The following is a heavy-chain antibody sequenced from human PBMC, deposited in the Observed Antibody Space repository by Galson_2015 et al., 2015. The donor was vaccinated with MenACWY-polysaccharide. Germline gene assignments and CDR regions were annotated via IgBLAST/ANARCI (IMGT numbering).Heavy chain of an antibody. J-gene: IGHJ4*02. CDR1: GFTVSSYP. V-gene: IGHV3-21*01. Sequence: SLRLSCAASGFTVSSYPMNWVRQAPGKGLEWVSSIRSSSSYIYYADSVRGRFSISRDNAKNSLSLQLNSVRAEDTAVYYCERDVIASATIPVDYGVQCCLVTVAS. CDR3: ERDVIASATIPVDY. CDR2: IRSSSSYI. D-gene: IGHD5-24*01.